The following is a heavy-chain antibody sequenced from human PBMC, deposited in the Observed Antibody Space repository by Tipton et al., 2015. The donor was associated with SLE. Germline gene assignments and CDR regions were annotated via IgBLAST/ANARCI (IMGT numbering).Heavy chain of an antibody. CDR3: ARVGDFWSGYHDY. D-gene: IGHD3-3*01. V-gene: IGHV4-61*02. J-gene: IGHJ4*02. CDR2: IYTSGST. CDR1: GGSISSGSYY. Sequence: TLSLTCTVSGGSISSGSYYWTWIRQPAGKGLEWLGRIYTSGSTNYNPSLKSRVTISVDTSKNQFSLKLSSVTAADTAVYYCARVGDFWSGYHDYWGQGTLVTVSS.